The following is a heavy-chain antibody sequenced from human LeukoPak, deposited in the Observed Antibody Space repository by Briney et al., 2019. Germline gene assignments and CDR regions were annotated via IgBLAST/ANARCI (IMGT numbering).Heavy chain of an antibody. J-gene: IGHJ4*02. D-gene: IGHD2-2*01. CDR3: ARDLCSSTSCYPGY. Sequence: GGSLRLSCAASGFTFSSYWMSWVRQAPGKGLEWVANIKQDGSEKYYVDSVKGRFTISRDNAKNSLYLQMNSLRAEDTAVYYCARDLCSSTSCYPGYWGQGTLVTVSS. CDR1: GFTFSSYW. V-gene: IGHV3-7*01. CDR2: IKQDGSEK.